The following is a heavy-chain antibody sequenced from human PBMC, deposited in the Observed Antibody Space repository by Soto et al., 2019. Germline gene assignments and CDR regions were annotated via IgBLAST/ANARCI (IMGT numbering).Heavy chain of an antibody. Sequence: PSETLSLTCTVSGGSISSSSFHWGWIRQPPGKGLEWIGSIYYSGSTYYSPSLKSRVTISVDTSKNQFSLKLSSVTDADTAYDSTGCFDYWGPGALVTVSS. J-gene: IGHJ4*02. CDR3: GCFDY. D-gene: IGHD3-22*01. V-gene: IGHV4-39*03. CDR1: GGSISSSSFH. CDR2: IYYSGST.